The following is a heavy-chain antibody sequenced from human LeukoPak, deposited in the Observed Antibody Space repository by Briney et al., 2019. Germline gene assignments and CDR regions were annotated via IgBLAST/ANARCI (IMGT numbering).Heavy chain of an antibody. CDR3: ARATGGLTLFDY. J-gene: IGHJ4*02. CDR1: RGSLSSHS. CDR2: VSYSGFT. Sequence: PSGTLSLTCTVSRGSLSSHSWSWIRQPPGKGLDWIGSVSYSGFTKYNPSLESRVSMSVDTSKDQFSLRLSSVTAADTAFYYCARATGGLTLFDYWGQGTPVTVSS. D-gene: IGHD3-10*01. V-gene: IGHV4-59*11.